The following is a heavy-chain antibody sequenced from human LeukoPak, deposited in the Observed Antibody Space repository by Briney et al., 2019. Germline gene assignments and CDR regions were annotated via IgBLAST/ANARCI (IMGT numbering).Heavy chain of an antibody. D-gene: IGHD4-17*01. J-gene: IGHJ4*02. Sequence: ASVKVSCKASGGTLSSYAISWVRQAPGQGLEWMGRIIPIFGTANYAQKFQGRVTITTDESTSTAYMELSSLRSEDTAVYYCARAFGYGDSYYFDYWGQGTLSPSPQ. V-gene: IGHV1-69*05. CDR3: ARAFGYGDSYYFDY. CDR1: GGTLSSYA. CDR2: IIPIFGTA.